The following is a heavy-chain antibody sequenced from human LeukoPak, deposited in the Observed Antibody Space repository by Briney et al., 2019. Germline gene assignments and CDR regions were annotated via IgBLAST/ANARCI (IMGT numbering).Heavy chain of an antibody. D-gene: IGHD2/OR15-2a*01. CDR3: AREGPLDFLFDY. J-gene: IGHJ4*02. V-gene: IGHV3-20*01. CDR1: GFTFDDYG. CDR2: INWNGGST. Sequence: GGSLRLSCVASGFTFDDYGMSWVRPVPGKGLEWVSGINWNGGSTGYADSVKGRFTISRDNAKNSLYLQLNSLRAEDTASYHCAREGPLDFLFDYWGQGTRVTVSS.